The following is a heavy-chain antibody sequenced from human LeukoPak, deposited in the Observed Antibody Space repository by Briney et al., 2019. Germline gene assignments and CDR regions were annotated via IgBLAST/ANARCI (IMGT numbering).Heavy chain of an antibody. CDR2: IYGGGST. D-gene: IGHD3-3*01. J-gene: IGHJ4*02. Sequence: GGPLRLSCAASGFTVSSNYMSWVRQAPGKGLEWVSLIYGGGSTYYADSVEGRFTISRDNSKNTLYLQMNSLRAEDTAVYYCAKDAYYDFWSGYSYFDYWGQGTLVTVSS. V-gene: IGHV3-66*02. CDR3: AKDAYYDFWSGYSYFDY. CDR1: GFTVSSNY.